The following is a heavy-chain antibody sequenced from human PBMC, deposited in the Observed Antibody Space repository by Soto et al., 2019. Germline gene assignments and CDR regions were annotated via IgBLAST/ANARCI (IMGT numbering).Heavy chain of an antibody. CDR1: GFTFSSYA. D-gene: IGHD6-19*01. V-gene: IGHV3-23*01. Sequence: EVQLLESGGGLVQPGGSLRLSCAASGFTFSSYAMRWVRQAPGKGLEWVSAISGSGGSTYYADSVKGRFTISRDNSKNTLYLQMNSLRAEDTAVYYCAKDGWASYSSGWHPWGQGTLVTVSS. J-gene: IGHJ5*02. CDR2: ISGSGGST. CDR3: AKDGWASYSSGWHP.